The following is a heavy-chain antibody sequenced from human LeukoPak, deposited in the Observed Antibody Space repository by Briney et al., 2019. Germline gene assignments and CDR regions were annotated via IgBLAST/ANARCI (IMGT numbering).Heavy chain of an antibody. V-gene: IGHV1-18*01. D-gene: IGHD2-8*01. CDR3: ARRPFNGYYFDY. J-gene: IGHJ4*02. CDR2: ISAYNGNT. Sequence: ASVKVSCKASGYTFTSYGISWVRQAPGQGLEWMGWISAYNGNTNYAQKLKGRVTMTTDTSTSTAYMELRSLRSDDTAVYYCARRPFNGYYFDYWGQGTLVTVSS. CDR1: GYTFTSYG.